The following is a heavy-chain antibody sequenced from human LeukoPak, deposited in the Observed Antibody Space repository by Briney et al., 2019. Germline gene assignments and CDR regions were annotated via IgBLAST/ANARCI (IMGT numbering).Heavy chain of an antibody. CDR1: GVTFSSYD. D-gene: IGHD3-3*01. Sequence: GGSLRLSCAASGVTFSSYDMNWVRQAPGKGLEWVSSISSSSSYIYYADSVKGRFTISRDNAKNSLYVQMNSLRAEDTAVYYCARGPDFWSGYFPYYLDYWGQGTLVTVSS. CDR2: ISSSSSYI. V-gene: IGHV3-21*01. J-gene: IGHJ4*02. CDR3: ARGPDFWSGYFPYYLDY.